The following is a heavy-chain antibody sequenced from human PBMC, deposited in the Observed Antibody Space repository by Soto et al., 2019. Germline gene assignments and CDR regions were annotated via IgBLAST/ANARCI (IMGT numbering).Heavy chain of an antibody. Sequence: QVQLQESGPGLVKPSETLSLTCTVSGGSISSYYWSWIRQPPGKGLEWIGYIYYSGSTNYNPSLKSRVTISVDTSKNQFSLKLSSVTAADTAVYYCARVWRYFDWSRNGWFDPWGQGTLVTVSS. CDR2: IYYSGST. D-gene: IGHD3-9*01. CDR1: GGSISSYY. V-gene: IGHV4-59*01. J-gene: IGHJ5*02. CDR3: ARVWRYFDWSRNGWFDP.